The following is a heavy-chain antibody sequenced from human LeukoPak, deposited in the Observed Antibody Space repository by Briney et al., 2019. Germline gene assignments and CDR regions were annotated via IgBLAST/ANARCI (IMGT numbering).Heavy chain of an antibody. CDR2: VRYDSSNK. J-gene: IGHJ4*02. D-gene: IGHD2/OR15-2a*01. Sequence: GGSLRLSCAASGFTFSGYGMHWVRQAPGKGLEWVAFVRYDSSNKYYADSVKGRFTVSRDNSKNMLYLQMNSLRAEDTAVYYCARDWFHAIDYWGQGTLVTVSS. CDR1: GFTFSGYG. V-gene: IGHV3-30*02. CDR3: ARDWFHAIDY.